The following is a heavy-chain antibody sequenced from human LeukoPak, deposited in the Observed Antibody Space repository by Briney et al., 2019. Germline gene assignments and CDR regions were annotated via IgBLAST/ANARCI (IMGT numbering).Heavy chain of an antibody. V-gene: IGHV4-30-2*01. J-gene: IGHJ5*02. CDR2: IYHSGST. CDR1: GGSISSGGYS. Sequence: SETLSLTCAVSGGSISSGGYSWSWIRQPPGKGLEWIGYIYHSGSTYYNPSLKSRVTISVDRSKNQFSLKLSSVTAADTAVYYCARGGHHDWFDPWGQGTLVTVSS. CDR3: ARGGHHDWFDP.